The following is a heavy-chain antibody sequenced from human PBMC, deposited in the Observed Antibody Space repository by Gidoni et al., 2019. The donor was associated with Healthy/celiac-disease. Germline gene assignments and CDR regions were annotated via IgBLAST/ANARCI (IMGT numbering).Heavy chain of an antibody. CDR3: ARHVSGCSGGSCYLSDAFDI. V-gene: IGHV4-39*01. Sequence: QLQLQESGPGLVKPSETLSLTCTVSGGSISSSRYYWGWIRQPPGKGLEWIGSIYYSGSTYYNPSLKSRVTISVDTSKNQFSLKLSSVTAADTAVYYCARHVSGCSGGSCYLSDAFDIWGQGTMVTVSS. CDR2: IYYSGST. CDR1: GGSISSSRYY. D-gene: IGHD2-15*01. J-gene: IGHJ3*02.